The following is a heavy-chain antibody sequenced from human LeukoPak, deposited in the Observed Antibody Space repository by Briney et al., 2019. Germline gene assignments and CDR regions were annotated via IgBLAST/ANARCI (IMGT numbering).Heavy chain of an antibody. V-gene: IGHV4-4*07. D-gene: IGHD6-13*01. Sequence: PSETLSLTCTVSGASIRHYYWSWIRQPAGKGLEWIGRIDPSGSTSYNPSLKSRVTMSIDTSKNQFALKLNSVTAADTAVYYCAKEGAAPGPDFDYWGQGTLVIVSS. CDR3: AKEGAAPGPDFDY. CDR1: GASIRHYY. CDR2: IDPSGST. J-gene: IGHJ4*02.